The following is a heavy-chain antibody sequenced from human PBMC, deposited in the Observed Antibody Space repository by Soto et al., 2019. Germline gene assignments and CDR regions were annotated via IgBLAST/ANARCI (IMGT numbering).Heavy chain of an antibody. CDR2: FRAGGDDGTT. CDR3: AKKVNSGSGSQYFDY. CDR1: GFTFSSYS. J-gene: IGHJ4*02. Sequence: GGSVRLSCVASGFTFSSYSMSWVRQAPGKGLEWVSGFRAGGDDGTTYYADSVKGRFTISRDNSKNTLFLQMSSLRAEDTAIYYCAKKVNSGSGSQYFDYFGQGTLVTVS. D-gene: IGHD3-10*01. V-gene: IGHV3-23*01.